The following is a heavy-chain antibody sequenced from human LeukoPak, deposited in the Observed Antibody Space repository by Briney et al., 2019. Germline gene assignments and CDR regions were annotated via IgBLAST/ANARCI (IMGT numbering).Heavy chain of an antibody. CDR2: INHSGST. J-gene: IGHJ4*02. D-gene: IGHD5-12*01. Sequence: SETLSLTCAVYGGSFSGYYWSWIRQPPGKGLEWIGEINHSGSTNYNPSLKSRVTISVDTSKNQFSLKLSSATAADTAVYYCARLPAYSGYGYWGQGTLVTVSS. CDR3: ARLPAYSGYGY. V-gene: IGHV4-34*01. CDR1: GGSFSGYY.